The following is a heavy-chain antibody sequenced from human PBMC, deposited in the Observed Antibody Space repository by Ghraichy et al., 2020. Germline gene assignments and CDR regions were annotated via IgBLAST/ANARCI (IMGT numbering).Heavy chain of an antibody. CDR1: GGSFSGYY. J-gene: IGHJ3*02. CDR2: INHSGST. D-gene: IGHD1-26*01. Sequence: SETLSLTCAVYGGSFSGYYWSWIRQPPGKGLEWIGEINHSGSTNYNPSLKSRVTISVDTSKNQFSLKLSSVTAADTAVYYCARGASGSYKRKLDAFDIWGQGTMVTVSS. CDR3: ARGASGSYKRKLDAFDI. V-gene: IGHV4-34*01.